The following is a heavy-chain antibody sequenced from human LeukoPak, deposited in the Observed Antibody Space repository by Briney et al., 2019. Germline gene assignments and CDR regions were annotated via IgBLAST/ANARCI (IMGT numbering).Heavy chain of an antibody. CDR1: GFTFSSYA. V-gene: IGHV3-23*01. CDR2: ISGSGDST. CDR3: GVDIVVVPGAPNWFDP. D-gene: IGHD2-2*01. Sequence: PGGSLRLSCAASGFTFSSYAMSWVRQAPGKGLEWVPAISGSGDSTYYADSVKGRFTISRDNSKNTLYLQMNSLRAEDTAVYYCGVDIVVVPGAPNWFDPWGQGTLVTVSS. J-gene: IGHJ5*02.